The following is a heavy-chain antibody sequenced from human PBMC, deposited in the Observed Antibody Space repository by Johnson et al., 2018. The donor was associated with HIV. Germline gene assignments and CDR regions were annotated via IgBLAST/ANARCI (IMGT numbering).Heavy chain of an antibody. V-gene: IGHV3-30*03. D-gene: IGHD6-6*01. CDR1: GFTLGSFG. J-gene: IGHJ3*01. Sequence: MQLVESGGGVVQPGRSLRLSCVASGFTLGSFGMHWVRQAPGKGLEWVAVISYDGTNEYYAESVKARFTISRDNSKNTLYLVMNRLRPEDTAVYYCARVQIAARWSDALHFWGQGTMVTVSS. CDR3: ARVQIAARWSDALHF. CDR2: ISYDGTNE.